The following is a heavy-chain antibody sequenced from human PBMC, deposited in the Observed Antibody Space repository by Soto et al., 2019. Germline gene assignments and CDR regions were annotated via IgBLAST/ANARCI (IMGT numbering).Heavy chain of an antibody. Sequence: PSETLSLTCTVSGGSISSYYWSWIRQPPGKGLEWIGYIYYSGSTNYNPSLKSRVTISVDTSKNQFSLKLSSVTAADTAVYYCARSYYGFRFDPWAQGNLVPVAS. V-gene: IGHV4-59*01. CDR2: IYYSGST. D-gene: IGHD3-10*01. J-gene: IGHJ5*02. CDR3: ARSYYGFRFDP. CDR1: GGSISSYY.